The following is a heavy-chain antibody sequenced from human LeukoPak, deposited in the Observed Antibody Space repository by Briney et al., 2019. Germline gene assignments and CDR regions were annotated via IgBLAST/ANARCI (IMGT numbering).Heavy chain of an antibody. CDR2: ISGSGGST. CDR1: GFTFSSYA. Sequence: GGSLRLSCAASGFTFSSYAMSWVRQAPGKGLEWVSAISGSGGSTNYADSVKGRFTISRDNSKNTLYLQMNSLRAEDTAVYYCAKDMGLQRYYFDYWGQGTLVTVSS. CDR3: AKDMGLQRYYFDY. V-gene: IGHV3-23*01. D-gene: IGHD5-24*01. J-gene: IGHJ4*02.